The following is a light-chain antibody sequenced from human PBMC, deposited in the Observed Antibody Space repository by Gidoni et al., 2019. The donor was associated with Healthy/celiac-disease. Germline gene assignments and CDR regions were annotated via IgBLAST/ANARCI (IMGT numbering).Light chain of an antibody. V-gene: IGKV2-28*01. Sequence: EIVMTQSPLSLPVTPGEPASISCRSSQSLLHSNGYNYLDWYLQKPGQSPQLLIYLGSNRASGVPDRFSGSGSGTDFTLKISRVEAEDVGVYYCMQALQTPEFTFGPXTKVDIK. J-gene: IGKJ3*01. CDR1: QSLLHSNGYNY. CDR3: MQALQTPEFT. CDR2: LGS.